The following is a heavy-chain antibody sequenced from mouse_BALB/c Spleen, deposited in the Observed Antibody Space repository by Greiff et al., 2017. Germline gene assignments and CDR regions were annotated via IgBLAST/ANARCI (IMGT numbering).Heavy chain of an antibody. CDR2: IDPANGNT. J-gene: IGHJ2*01. D-gene: IGHD1-2*01. CDR3: ARRSLLRLPYYFDY. V-gene: IGHV14-3*02. CDR1: GFNIKDTY. Sequence: EVKLQESGAELVKPGASVKLSCTASGFNIKDTYMHWVKQRPEQGLEWIGRIDPANGNTKYDPKFQGKATITADTSSNTAYLQLSSLTSEDTAVYYCARRSLLRLPYYFDYWGQGTTLTVSS.